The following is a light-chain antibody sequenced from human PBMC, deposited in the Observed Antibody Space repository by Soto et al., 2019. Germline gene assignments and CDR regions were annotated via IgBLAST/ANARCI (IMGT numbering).Light chain of an antibody. CDR2: DAS. CDR1: QSVNRF. Sequence: ELVLTQSPATLSLSPGERATLSCRASQSVNRFLAWYQQKPGQAPRLVMHDASEKATGISARFSGSGSGRDFTLTISSLEPEDLAVYYCHHRGVFGGGTKVEIK. J-gene: IGKJ4*01. V-gene: IGKV3-11*02. CDR3: HHRGV.